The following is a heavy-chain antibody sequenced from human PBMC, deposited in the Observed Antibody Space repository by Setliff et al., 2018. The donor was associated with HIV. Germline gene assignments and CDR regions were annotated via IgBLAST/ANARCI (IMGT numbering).Heavy chain of an antibody. CDR3: AKRGYVSAWYDEPVQFYQHMDV. V-gene: IGHV3-11*01. CDR2: ISSSGSTI. Sequence: PGGSLRLSCAASGFTFSDYYMSWIRQAPGKGLEWVSYISSSGSTIYYADSVKGRFTISRDNAKNSLYLQMNNLRAEDTAVYYCAKRGYVSAWYDEPVQFYQHMDVWGKGTTVTVSS. D-gene: IGHD6-19*01. J-gene: IGHJ6*03. CDR1: GFTFSDYY.